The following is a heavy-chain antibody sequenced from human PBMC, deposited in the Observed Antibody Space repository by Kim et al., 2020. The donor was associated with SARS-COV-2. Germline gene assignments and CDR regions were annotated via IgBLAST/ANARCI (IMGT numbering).Heavy chain of an antibody. J-gene: IGHJ6*02. V-gene: IGHV3-49*03. Sequence: GGSLRLSCTASGFTFGDYAMSWFRQAPGKGLEWVGFIRSKAYGGTTEYAASVKGRFTISRDDSKSIAYLQMNSLKTEHTAVYYCTRDLRLVFNWNYVYYGMDVWGQGTTVTVSS. D-gene: IGHD1-20*01. CDR2: IRSKAYGGTT. CDR1: GFTFGDYA. CDR3: TRDLRLVFNWNYVYYGMDV.